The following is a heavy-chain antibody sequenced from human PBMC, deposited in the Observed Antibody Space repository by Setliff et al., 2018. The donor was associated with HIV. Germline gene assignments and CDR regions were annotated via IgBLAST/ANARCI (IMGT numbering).Heavy chain of an antibody. CDR1: GGTFSSYA. CDR2: IIPIFGTA. J-gene: IGHJ6*03. CDR3: AGTAGWELPPRLYYYYYYMDV. V-gene: IGHV1-69*05. Sequence: GASVKVSCKASGGTFSSYAISWVRQAPGQGLEWMGGIIPIFGTANYAQKFQGRVTITTDESTSTAYMELSSLRSEDTAVYYCAGTAGWELPPRLYYYYYYMDVWGKGTTVTVSS. D-gene: IGHD1-26*01.